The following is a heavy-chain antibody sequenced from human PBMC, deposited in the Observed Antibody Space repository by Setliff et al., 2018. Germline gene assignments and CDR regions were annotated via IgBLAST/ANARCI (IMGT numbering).Heavy chain of an antibody. D-gene: IGHD1-26*01. CDR2: INPNNGDT. J-gene: IGHJ5*02. Sequence: ASVKVSCKASGYTFTGYYFHWVRQAPGQGLEWMGWINPNNGDTHSAQKFQGRVTMTRDTSINTAYMELGSLTSDDTAFYYCVRSGKFGMRFWFDQWGQGTLVTVSS. CDR3: VRSGKFGMRFWFDQ. CDR1: GYTFTGYY. V-gene: IGHV1-2*02.